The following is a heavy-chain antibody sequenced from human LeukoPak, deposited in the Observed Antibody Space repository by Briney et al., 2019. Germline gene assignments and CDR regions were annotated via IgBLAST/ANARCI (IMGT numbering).Heavy chain of an antibody. D-gene: IGHD2-21*02. CDR1: GFTLSNYA. CDR3: VREDTPATANY. CDR2: ISYDGSNK. V-gene: IGHV3-30-3*01. J-gene: IGHJ4*02. Sequence: GRSLRLSCAASGFTLSNYAMDWVRQAPGKGLEWVAVISYDGSNKYYADSVKGRFTISRDNSKNTLYLQMNSLRAEDTAVYYCVREDTPATANYWGQGTLVTISS.